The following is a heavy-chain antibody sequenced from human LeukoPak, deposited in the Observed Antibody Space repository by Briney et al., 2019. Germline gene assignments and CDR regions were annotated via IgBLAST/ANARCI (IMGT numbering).Heavy chain of an antibody. CDR1: GGTFSSYT. V-gene: IGHV1-69*04. D-gene: IGHD4-11*01. Sequence: AASVKVSCKASGGTFSSYTISWVRQAPGQGLEWMGRIIPILGIANYAQKFQGRATITADKSTSTAYMELSSLRSEDTAVYYCAREDYSNYVAYFDYWGQGTLVTVSS. J-gene: IGHJ4*02. CDR2: IIPILGIA. CDR3: AREDYSNYVAYFDY.